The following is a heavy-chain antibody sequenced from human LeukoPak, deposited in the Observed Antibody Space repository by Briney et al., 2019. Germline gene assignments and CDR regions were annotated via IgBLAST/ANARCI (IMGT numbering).Heavy chain of an antibody. CDR1: GFTFDDYA. CDR3: AKGEAGYSSSSAAFDI. D-gene: IGHD6-6*01. Sequence: GGSLRLSCAASGFTFDDYAMHWVRQAPGKGLEWVSGISWNSGSIGCADSVKGRFTISRDNAKNSLYLQMNSLRAEDMALYYCAKGEAGYSSSSAAFDIWGQGTMVTVSS. V-gene: IGHV3-9*03. J-gene: IGHJ3*02. CDR2: ISWNSGSI.